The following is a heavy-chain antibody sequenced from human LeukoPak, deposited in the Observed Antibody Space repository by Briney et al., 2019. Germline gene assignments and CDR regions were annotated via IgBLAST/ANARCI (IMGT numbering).Heavy chain of an antibody. Sequence: PSETLSLTCTVSGGSVSSGSYYWSWIRQPPGKGLEWIGYIYYSGSTNYNPSLKSRVTISVDTSKNQFSLKLSSVTAADTAVYYCVSTTDYDYVWGSYRYTAFDYWGQGTLVTVSS. D-gene: IGHD3-16*02. CDR3: VSTTDYDYVWGSYRYTAFDY. J-gene: IGHJ4*02. V-gene: IGHV4-61*01. CDR2: IYYSGST. CDR1: GGSVSSGSYY.